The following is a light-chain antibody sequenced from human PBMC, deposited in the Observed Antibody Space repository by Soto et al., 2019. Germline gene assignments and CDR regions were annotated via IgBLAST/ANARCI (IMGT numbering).Light chain of an antibody. J-gene: IGKJ5*01. CDR1: QSVFNNH. V-gene: IGKV3-11*01. CDR2: GAS. CDR3: QQRSNWPPIT. Sequence: EIVLTQSPGTLSLSPGERATLSCRASQSVFNNHIGWYQQKPGQAPRRLIYGASTRATGIPARFSGSGSGTNFTLTISSLEPEDFAVYYCQQRSNWPPITFGQGTRLEIK.